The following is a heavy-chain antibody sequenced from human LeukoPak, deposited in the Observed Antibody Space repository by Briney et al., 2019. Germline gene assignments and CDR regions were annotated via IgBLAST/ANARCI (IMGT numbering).Heavy chain of an antibody. D-gene: IGHD1-26*01. V-gene: IGHV3-43*02. J-gene: IGHJ6*02. CDR3: AKDTQYSGSYDGMDV. CDR1: GFTFDDYA. Sequence: GGSLRLSCAASGFTFDDYAMHWVRQAPGKGLEWVSLISGDGGSTYYADSVKGRFTISRGNSKNSLYLQMNSLRTEDTALYYCAKDTQYSGSYDGMDVWGQGTTVTVSS. CDR2: ISGDGGST.